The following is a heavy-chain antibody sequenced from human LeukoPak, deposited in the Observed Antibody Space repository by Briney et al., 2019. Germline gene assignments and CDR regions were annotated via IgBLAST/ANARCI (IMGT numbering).Heavy chain of an antibody. J-gene: IGHJ4*02. CDR3: ARRSYYASGHFDY. Sequence: SETLSLTCTVSGYSISSGYYWGWIRQPPGKGLEWIGSVYYSGITNYNPSLKSRVTISADTSKNQFSLNLNSVTAADTAVYYCARRSYYASGHFDYWGQGTLVTVSS. D-gene: IGHD3-10*01. V-gene: IGHV4-38-2*02. CDR1: GYSISSGYY. CDR2: VYYSGIT.